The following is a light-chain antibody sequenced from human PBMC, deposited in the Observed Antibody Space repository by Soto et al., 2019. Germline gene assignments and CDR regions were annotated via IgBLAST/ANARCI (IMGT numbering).Light chain of an antibody. CDR3: SSYTTSSTQV. V-gene: IGLV2-14*01. Sequence: QSVLTQPASVSGSPGQSITISCTGTSSDVSYYNYVSWYQHHPGKAPKLMIYEVSNRPSGVSNRFSGSKSGNTASLTISGLQAEDEADYYCSSYTTSSTQVFGGGTKLTVL. J-gene: IGLJ3*02. CDR2: EVS. CDR1: SSDVSYYNY.